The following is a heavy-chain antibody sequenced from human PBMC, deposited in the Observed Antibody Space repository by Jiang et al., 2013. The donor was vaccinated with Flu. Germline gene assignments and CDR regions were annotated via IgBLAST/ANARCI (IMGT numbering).Heavy chain of an antibody. D-gene: IGHD3-10*02. V-gene: IGHV3-30*01. Sequence: VQLLESGGGVVQPGRSLRLACAASGFIFSDYAMHWVRQAPGKGPEWVAFISFDGSNKEYADSVKGRFTVSRDNSKHTLYLQMDSLRREDTAIYYCATPPLFFSAFDFWGQGTMVAVSS. CDR1: GFIFSDYA. CDR2: ISFDGSNK. J-gene: IGHJ3*01. CDR3: ATPPLFFSAFDF.